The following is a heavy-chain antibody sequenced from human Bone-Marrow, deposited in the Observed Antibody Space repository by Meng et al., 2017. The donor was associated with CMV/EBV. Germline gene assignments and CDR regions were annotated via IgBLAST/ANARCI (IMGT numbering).Heavy chain of an antibody. J-gene: IGHJ4*02. D-gene: IGHD3-3*01. V-gene: IGHV3-49*04. CDR3: TTDSYDFWSGQREYYFDY. CDR2: IRSKAYGGTT. Sequence: GGSLRLSCTASGFTFGDYAMSWVRQAPGKGLEWVGFIRSKAYGGTTDYAAPVKGRFTISRDDSKNTLYLQMNSLKTEDTAVYYCTTDSYDFWSGQREYYFDYWGQGTLVTVSS. CDR1: GFTFGDYA.